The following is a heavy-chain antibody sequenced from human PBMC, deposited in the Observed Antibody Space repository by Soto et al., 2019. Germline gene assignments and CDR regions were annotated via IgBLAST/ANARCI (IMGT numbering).Heavy chain of an antibody. J-gene: IGHJ4*02. D-gene: IGHD4-17*01. CDR1: GFTFSSYS. Sequence: GGSLRLSCAASGFTFSSYSMNWVRQAPGKGLEWVSSIDSSISYKYYADSVKGRFTISRDNAKNSLYLQMISLRAEDTAVYYCARNDYGDYGVDYWGQGTLVTVSS. CDR3: ARNDYGDYGVDY. CDR2: IDSSISYK. V-gene: IGHV3-21*01.